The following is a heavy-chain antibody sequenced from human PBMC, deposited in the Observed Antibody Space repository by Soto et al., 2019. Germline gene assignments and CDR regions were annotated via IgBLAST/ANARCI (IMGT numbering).Heavy chain of an antibody. D-gene: IGHD1-26*01. J-gene: IGHJ4*02. Sequence: EVQLVESGGGLVQPGGSLRLSCAASGFTFSSYDMHWVRQATGKGLEWVSAIGTAGDTYYPGSVKGRFTISRENAKNSLYLQMNSLRAGDTAVYYCARVGDGYYFDYWGQGTLVTVSS. CDR2: IGTAGDT. CDR3: ARVGDGYYFDY. V-gene: IGHV3-13*01. CDR1: GFTFSSYD.